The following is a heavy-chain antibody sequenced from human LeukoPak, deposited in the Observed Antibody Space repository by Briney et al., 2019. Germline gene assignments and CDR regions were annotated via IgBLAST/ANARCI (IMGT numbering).Heavy chain of an antibody. D-gene: IGHD3-16*01. CDR2: IIWNGGNA. CDR3: ARGGDGAHRRYFYYYMDV. CDR1: GFTFDDYG. V-gene: IGHV3-20*04. J-gene: IGHJ6*03. Sequence: GGSLRLSCAASGFTFDDYGMGWVRQAPGKGLEWVSGIIWNGGNAGYADSVKGRFTISRDNAKNSLYLQMDSLRAEDTAFYYCARGGDGAHRRYFYYYMDVWGKGTTVTVSS.